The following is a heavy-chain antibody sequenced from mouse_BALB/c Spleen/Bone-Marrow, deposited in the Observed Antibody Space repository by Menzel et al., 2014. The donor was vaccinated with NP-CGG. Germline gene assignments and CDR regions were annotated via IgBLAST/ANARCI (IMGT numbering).Heavy chain of an antibody. J-gene: IGHJ4*01. V-gene: IGHV1-80*01. CDR3: ARGDFDYDFTMDY. CDR1: GYVFSSYW. D-gene: IGHD2-4*01. CDR2: IFPGDGDT. Sequence: QVHVKQSGAELVRPGSSVKISCKASGYVFSSYWMNWVEQRPGQGLEWIGQIFPGDGDTNYNGQFKGKATLTADRSSSTAFMQLSSLTSEDSAVYFCARGDFDYDFTMDYWGQGTSVTVSS.